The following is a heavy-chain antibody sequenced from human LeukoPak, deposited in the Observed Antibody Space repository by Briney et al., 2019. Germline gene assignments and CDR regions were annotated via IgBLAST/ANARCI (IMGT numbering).Heavy chain of an antibody. D-gene: IGHD4-11*01. V-gene: IGHV3-49*04. J-gene: IGHJ6*02. CDR1: GFTFADSP. Sequence: GGSLRLSCTTSGFTFADSPMSWVRQAPGKGLEWVGFIRKKTDGGTTAYAASVKGRFTISRDDSKSIAYLQMNSLKTEDTAIYYCTRGTHDSNNLSFYYGMDVWGQGTTVTVSS. CDR3: TRGTHDSNNLSFYYGMDV. CDR2: IRKKTDGGTT.